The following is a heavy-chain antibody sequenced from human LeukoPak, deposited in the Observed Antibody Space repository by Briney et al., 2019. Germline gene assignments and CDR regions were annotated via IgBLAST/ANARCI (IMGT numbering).Heavy chain of an antibody. CDR3: ARVLWFGELFLDY. CDR2: IYYSGST. D-gene: IGHD3-10*01. V-gene: IGHV4-31*03. CDR1: GGSISSGGYY. J-gene: IGHJ4*02. Sequence: PSQTLSLTCTVSGGSISSGGYYWSWIRQHPGKGLEWIGYIYYSGSTYYNPSLKSRVTISVDTSKYQFSLKLSSVTAADTAVYYCARVLWFGELFLDYWGQGTLVTVSS.